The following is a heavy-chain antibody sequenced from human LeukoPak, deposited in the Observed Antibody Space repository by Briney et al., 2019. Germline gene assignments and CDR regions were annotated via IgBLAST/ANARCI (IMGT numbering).Heavy chain of an antibody. CDR2: ISRSSRYI. D-gene: IGHD2-8*01. Sequence: PGGSLRLSCAASGDTFSTYSMNWVRQASGKGLEWVSSISRSSRYIYYADSVKGRFTISRDDAKNSLFLQMNSLRADDTAVYYCARDLFCSYGVCPVWGQGTTVTVSS. J-gene: IGHJ6*02. V-gene: IGHV3-21*01. CDR1: GDTFSTYS. CDR3: ARDLFCSYGVCPV.